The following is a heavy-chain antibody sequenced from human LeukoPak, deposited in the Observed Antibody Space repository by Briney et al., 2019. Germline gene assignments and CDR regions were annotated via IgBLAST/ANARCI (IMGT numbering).Heavy chain of an antibody. D-gene: IGHD1-26*01. CDR2: ITAGGGST. V-gene: IGHV3-23*01. CDR1: GFTFSTYA. CDR3: AKDGSSSHSFIKAQKHYFDY. Sequence: GGSLRLSCTASGFTFSTYAMSWVRQAPGKGLECVSGITAGGGSTYYADSVKGRFTVSRDSSKNTLYLQMSSLRVEDTAVYYCAKDGSSSHSFIKAQKHYFDYWGQGTLVTVSS. J-gene: IGHJ4*02.